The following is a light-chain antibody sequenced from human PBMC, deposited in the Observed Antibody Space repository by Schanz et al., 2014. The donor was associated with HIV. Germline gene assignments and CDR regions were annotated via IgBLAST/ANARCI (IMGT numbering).Light chain of an antibody. CDR3: QQYSSLST. J-gene: IGKJ2*01. V-gene: IGKV1-5*03. CDR1: QDIGTW. Sequence: DIQMTQSPSTLSASVGDKITLTCRASQDIGTWLAWYQQKSGRAPKLLINKASSLESGVPGRFSGSGSGTEFTLTINRLQPDDFATYYCQQYSSLSTFGQGTKLEIK. CDR2: KAS.